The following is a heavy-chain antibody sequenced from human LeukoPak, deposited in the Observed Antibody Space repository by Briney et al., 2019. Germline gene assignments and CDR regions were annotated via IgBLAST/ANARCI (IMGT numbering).Heavy chain of an antibody. CDR2: ISSSSGYI. J-gene: IGHJ6*02. V-gene: IGHV3-21*01. CDR1: GFTFSSYS. D-gene: IGHD6-13*01. CDR3: ARVSEDYSSSWLGEYYYGMDV. Sequence: GGSLRLSCAASGFTFSSYSMNWVRQAPGKGLEWVSSISSSSGYIYYADSVKGRFTISRDNAKNSLYLQMNSLRAEDTAVYYCARVSEDYSSSWLGEYYYGMDVWGQGTTVTVSS.